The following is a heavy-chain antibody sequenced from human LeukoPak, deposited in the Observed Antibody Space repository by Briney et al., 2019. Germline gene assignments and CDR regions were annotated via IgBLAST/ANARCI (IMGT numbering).Heavy chain of an antibody. CDR1: GGSISSSSYY. CDR3: ARAAAPQIRVDP. V-gene: IGHV4-39*01. D-gene: IGHD6-13*01. Sequence: PETLSLTCTVSGGSISSSSYYWGWIRQPPGKGLEWIGSIYYSGSTYYNPSLKSRVTISVDTSKNQFSLKLSSVTAADTAVYYCARAAAPQIRVDPWGQGTLVTVSS. CDR2: IYYSGST. J-gene: IGHJ5*02.